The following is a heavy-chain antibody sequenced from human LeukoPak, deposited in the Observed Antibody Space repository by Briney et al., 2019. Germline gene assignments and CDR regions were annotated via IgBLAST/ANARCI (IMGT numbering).Heavy chain of an antibody. CDR1: GFTFSDYS. CDR2: ISTSGSTI. V-gene: IGHV3-48*04. Sequence: GGSLRLSCAASGFTFSDYSMNWVRQAPGKGLEWVSYISTSGSTIYYADSVKGRFTISRDNAKNSLYLQMNTLRAEDTAVYYCATDLQPFDYWGQGTLVTVSS. D-gene: IGHD2-2*01. J-gene: IGHJ4*02. CDR3: ATDLQPFDY.